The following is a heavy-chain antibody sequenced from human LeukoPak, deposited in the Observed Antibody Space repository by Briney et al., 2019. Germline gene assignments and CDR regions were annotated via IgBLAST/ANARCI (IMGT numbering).Heavy chain of an antibody. CDR3: ARDGRVVRGVIMVYYYYGMDV. CDR2: IGYDGSNK. Sequence: GGPLRLSCAGSGLPFSSYGRPGVRKAPAKGLEGVEVIGYDGSNKYYADSVKGRFTISRDNSKNTLYLQMNSLRAEDTAVYYCARDGRVVRGVIMVYYYYGMDVWGQGTTVTVSS. CDR1: GLPFSSYG. J-gene: IGHJ6*02. D-gene: IGHD3-10*01. V-gene: IGHV3-33*01.